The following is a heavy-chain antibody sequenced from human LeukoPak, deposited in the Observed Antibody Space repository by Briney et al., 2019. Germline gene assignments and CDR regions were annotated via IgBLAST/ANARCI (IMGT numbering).Heavy chain of an antibody. J-gene: IGHJ4*02. D-gene: IGHD3-3*01. CDR1: GGSISSSSYY. CDR2: IYYSGST. CDR3: ATDYDFWSGYLL. V-gene: IGHV4-39*01. Sequence: SETLSLTCTVSGGSISSSSYYWGWIRQPPGRGLEWIGSIYYSGSTYYNPSLKSRVTISVDTSKNQFSLKLSSVTAADTAVYYCATDYDFWSGYLLWGQGTLVTVSP.